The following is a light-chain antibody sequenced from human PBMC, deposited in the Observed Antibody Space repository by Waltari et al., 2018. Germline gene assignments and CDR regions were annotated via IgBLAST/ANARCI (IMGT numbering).Light chain of an antibody. V-gene: IGKV3-20*01. J-gene: IGKJ1*01. CDR2: GAS. CDR3: QHYVRLPAT. Sequence: EIVLTQSPGSLSSSPGERVTLYCRASQRVSRAFDWYQQKPGQPPRLLIFGASNRATGIPDRFRGSGSGTDFSLTISRLETEDVAVYYCQHYVRLPATFGQGTKVEIK. CDR1: QRVSRAF.